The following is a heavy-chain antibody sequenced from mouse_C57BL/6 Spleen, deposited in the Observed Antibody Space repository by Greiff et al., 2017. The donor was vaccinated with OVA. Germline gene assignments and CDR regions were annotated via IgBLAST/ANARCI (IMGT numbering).Heavy chain of an antibody. Sequence: VQLQQSGAELVKPGASVKLSCKASGYTFTSYWMHWVKQRPGRGLEWIGRIDPNSGGTKYNEKFKSKATLTVDNPASTAYMQLSSLTSEDSAVYYCARPQYYGSSYDYAMDYWGQGTSVTVSS. CDR1: GYTFTSYW. V-gene: IGHV1-72*01. CDR2: IDPNSGGT. D-gene: IGHD1-1*01. J-gene: IGHJ4*01. CDR3: ARPQYYGSSYDYAMDY.